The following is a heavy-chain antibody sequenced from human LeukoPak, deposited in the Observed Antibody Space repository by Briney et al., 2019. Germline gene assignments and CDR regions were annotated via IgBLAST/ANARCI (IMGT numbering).Heavy chain of an antibody. J-gene: IGHJ4*02. D-gene: IGHD3-3*01. Sequence: SETLSLTCAVSGGSISSGGYSWSWIRQPPGKGLEWIGYIYYSGSTHYNPSLKSRVTMSVDTSENQFSLKLSSVTAADTAVYYCARGVTIFGVVITFFDYWGQGTLVTVSS. V-gene: IGHV4-30-4*07. CDR1: GGSISSGGYS. CDR2: IYYSGST. CDR3: ARGVTIFGVVITFFDY.